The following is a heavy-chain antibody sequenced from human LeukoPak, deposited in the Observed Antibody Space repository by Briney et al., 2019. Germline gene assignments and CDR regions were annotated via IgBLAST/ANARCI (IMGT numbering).Heavy chain of an antibody. D-gene: IGHD3-22*01. Sequence: GGSLRLSCAASGFSFSSYAMSWVRQAPGKGLEWVSGISDGGGSIYHADSVKGRFTISRDNSKNTLYLQMNSLRVEDTAVYYCAKDFSVVTPDAFDIWGQGTTVTVSS. CDR3: AKDFSVVTPDAFDI. J-gene: IGHJ3*02. CDR1: GFSFSSYA. CDR2: ISDGGGSI. V-gene: IGHV3-23*01.